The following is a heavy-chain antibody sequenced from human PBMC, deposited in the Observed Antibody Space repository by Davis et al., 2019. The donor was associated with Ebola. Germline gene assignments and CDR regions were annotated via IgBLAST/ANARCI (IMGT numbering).Heavy chain of an antibody. Sequence: AGSLTLSCAASGFTFSSYWMSCVRQAPGKGLEWVANIKQAGRETYYVDSVKGRFTNSRDNAKNSLYLQMNSLRAEDTAVYYCERQRGDDWLLYQYDFDYWGQGTLVTVSS. CDR3: ERQRGDDWLLYQYDFDY. CDR2: IKQAGRET. J-gene: IGHJ4*02. D-gene: IGHD3-9*01. CDR1: GFTFSSYW. V-gene: IGHV3-7*03.